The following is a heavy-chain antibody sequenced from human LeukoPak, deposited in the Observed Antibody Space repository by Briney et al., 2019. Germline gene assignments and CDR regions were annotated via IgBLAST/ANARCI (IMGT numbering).Heavy chain of an antibody. CDR1: GGSFSGYY. CDR2: INHSGST. J-gene: IGHJ3*02. D-gene: IGHD3-9*01. Sequence: SETLSLTCAVYGGSFSGYYWSWIRQPPGKGLEWIGEINHSGSTNYNPSLKSRVTISVDTSKNQFSLKLSSVTAADTAVYYCARHPPILRYFDRRAFHIWGQGTMVTVSS. CDR3: ARHPPILRYFDRRAFHI. V-gene: IGHV4-34*01.